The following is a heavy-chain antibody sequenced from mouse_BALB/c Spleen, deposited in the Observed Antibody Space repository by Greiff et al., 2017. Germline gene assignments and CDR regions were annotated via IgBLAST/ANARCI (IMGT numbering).Heavy chain of an antibody. J-gene: IGHJ2*01. CDR1: GYSITSDYA. CDR3: ARGHGSSYFDY. Sequence: VQLKESGPGLVKPSQSLSLTCTVTGYSITSDYAWNWIRQFPGNKLEWMGYISYSGSTSYNPSLKSRISITRDTSKNQFFLQLNSVTTEDTATYYCARGHGSSYFDYWGQGTTLTVSS. D-gene: IGHD1-1*01. V-gene: IGHV3-2*02. CDR2: ISYSGST.